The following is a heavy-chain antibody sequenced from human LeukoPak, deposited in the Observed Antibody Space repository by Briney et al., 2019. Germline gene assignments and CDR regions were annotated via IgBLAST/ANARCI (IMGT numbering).Heavy chain of an antibody. D-gene: IGHD1-26*01. CDR2: FDPEDGET. V-gene: IGHV1-24*01. CDR3: ATGFYSMTLDN. Sequence: ASVKVSYKVSGYTLNELSMRWVRQAPGKGLEWMGYFDPEDGETIYAQKFQGRVTMTEDTSTGTAYMELSSLRSEDTAFYYCATGFYSMTLDNWGQGTLVTVSS. CDR1: GYTLNELS. J-gene: IGHJ4*02.